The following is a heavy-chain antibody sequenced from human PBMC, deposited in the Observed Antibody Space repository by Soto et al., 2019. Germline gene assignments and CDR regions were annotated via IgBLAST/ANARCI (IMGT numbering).Heavy chain of an antibody. CDR1: GGSISSYY. CDR3: ARLNGRSRGAFDI. Sequence: TSETLSLTCTVSGGSISSYYWSWIRQPPGKGLEWIGYIYYSGSTNYNPSLKSRVTISVDTSKNQFSLKLSSVTAADTAVYYCARLNGRSRGAFDIWGQGTMVTVSS. V-gene: IGHV4-59*01. J-gene: IGHJ3*02. CDR2: IYYSGST.